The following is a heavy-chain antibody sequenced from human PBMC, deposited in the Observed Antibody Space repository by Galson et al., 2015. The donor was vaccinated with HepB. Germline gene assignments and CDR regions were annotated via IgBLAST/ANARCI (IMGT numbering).Heavy chain of an antibody. CDR2: ISYDGSNK. Sequence: SLRLSCAASGFTFSSYAMHWVRQAPGKGLEWVAVISYDGSNKYYADSVKGRFTISRDNSKNTLYLRMNSLRAEDTAVYYCARVGIVGATVGWFDPWGQGTLVTVSS. D-gene: IGHD1-26*01. J-gene: IGHJ5*02. CDR3: ARVGIVGATVGWFDP. CDR1: GFTFSSYA. V-gene: IGHV3-30*04.